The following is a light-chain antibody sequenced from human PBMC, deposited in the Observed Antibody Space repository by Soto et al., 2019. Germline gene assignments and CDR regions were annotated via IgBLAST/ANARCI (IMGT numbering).Light chain of an antibody. Sequence: DIQMTQSPSTLSASVGDRVTITCRASESISSWLAWYQQKPGKAPSLLLYKAYSLEVEVPSRFSGSGSGTDVTLAISSLHPDDIATYYCQQYHSHPLTCGGGTKIEIK. CDR1: ESISSW. CDR3: QQYHSHPLT. J-gene: IGKJ4*01. CDR2: KAY. V-gene: IGKV1-5*03.